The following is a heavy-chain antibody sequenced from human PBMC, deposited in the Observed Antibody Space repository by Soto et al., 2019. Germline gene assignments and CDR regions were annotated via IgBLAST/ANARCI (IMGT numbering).Heavy chain of an antibody. J-gene: IGHJ4*02. CDR1: GGSISSSSYY. V-gene: IGHV4-39*01. D-gene: IGHD5-18*01. CDR2: IYYSGST. Sequence: SETLSLTCTVSGGSISSSSYYWGWIRQPPGKGLEWIGSIYYSGSTYYNPSLKSRVTISVDTSKNQFSLKLSSVTAADTAVYYCARHRYSYGVYYFDYWGQGTLVTVSS. CDR3: ARHRYSYGVYYFDY.